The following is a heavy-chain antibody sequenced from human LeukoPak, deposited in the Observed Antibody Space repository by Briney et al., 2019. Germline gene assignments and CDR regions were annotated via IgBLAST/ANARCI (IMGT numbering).Heavy chain of an antibody. CDR3: AKLREWELPDLFDY. Sequence: GFLRLFCGTPGFTFEEDAMHWVPPTPGKGLEWGPGISGSGGSRFYTDSVKGRFTISRDNSKNTLYLQMNSLRAEDTAVYYCAKLREWELPDLFDYWGQGTLVTVSS. CDR2: ISGSGGSR. V-gene: IGHV3-23*01. D-gene: IGHD1-26*01. CDR1: GFTFEEDA. J-gene: IGHJ4*02.